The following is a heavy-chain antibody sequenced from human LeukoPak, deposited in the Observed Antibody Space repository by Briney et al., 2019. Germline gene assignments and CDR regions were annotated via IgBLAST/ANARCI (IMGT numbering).Heavy chain of an antibody. CDR1: GLTFNNYW. CDR2: ISSSSSTI. CDR3: ARGQAGGMDV. V-gene: IGHV3-48*01. J-gene: IGHJ6*02. Sequence: GGSLRLSCAVSGLTFNNYWMSWVRQAPGKGLEWVSYISSSSSTIYYAGSVKGRFTISRDNAKNSLYLQMNSLRAEDTAVYYCARGQAGGMDVWGQGTTVTVSS.